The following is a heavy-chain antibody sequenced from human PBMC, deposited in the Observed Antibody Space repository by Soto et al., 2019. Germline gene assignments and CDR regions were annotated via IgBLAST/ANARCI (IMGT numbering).Heavy chain of an antibody. CDR2: IYYSGST. Sequence: SETLSLTCTVSGGSIGSGGYYWSWIRQHPGKGLEWIGYIYYSGSTYYNPSLKSRVTISVDTSKNQFSLKLSSVTAADTAVYYCASAKRFGELLSLGRDAFDIWGQGTMVTVSS. CDR3: ASAKRFGELLSLGRDAFDI. J-gene: IGHJ3*02. CDR1: GGSIGSGGYY. V-gene: IGHV4-31*03. D-gene: IGHD3-10*01.